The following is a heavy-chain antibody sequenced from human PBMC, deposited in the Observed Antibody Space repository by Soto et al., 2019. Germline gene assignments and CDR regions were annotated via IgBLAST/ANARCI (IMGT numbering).Heavy chain of an antibody. V-gene: IGHV1-69*13. CDR3: ARDGSPYYYDSSGYYPFDY. CDR2: IIPIFGTA. Sequence: SVKVSCKASGVTFSSYAISSLRQAPGQGLEWMGGIIPIFGTANYAQKFQGRVTITADESTSTAYMELSSLRSEDTAVYYCARDGSPYYYDSSGYYPFDYWGQGTLVTVS. J-gene: IGHJ4*02. D-gene: IGHD3-22*01. CDR1: GVTFSSYA.